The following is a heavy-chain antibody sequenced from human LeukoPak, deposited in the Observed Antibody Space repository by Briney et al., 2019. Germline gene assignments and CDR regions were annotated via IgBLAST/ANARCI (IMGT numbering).Heavy chain of an antibody. Sequence: PSETLSLTCTVSGGSISSSSYYWGWIRQPPGKGLEWIGNIYYSGSTYYNPSLKSRVTISVDTSKNQFSLKLSSATAADTAVYYCASYDFWSGYLNYFDYWGQGTLVTVSS. CDR2: IYYSGST. D-gene: IGHD3-3*01. J-gene: IGHJ4*02. CDR1: GGSISSSSYY. V-gene: IGHV4-39*01. CDR3: ASYDFWSGYLNYFDY.